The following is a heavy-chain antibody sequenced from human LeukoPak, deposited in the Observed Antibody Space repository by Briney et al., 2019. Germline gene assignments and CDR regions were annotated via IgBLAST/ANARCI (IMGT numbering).Heavy chain of an antibody. J-gene: IGHJ3*02. CDR2: ISAYNGNT. CDR3: ARPKEYYDILTGYYQPDAFDI. D-gene: IGHD3-9*01. CDR1: GYTFTSYG. Sequence: ASVKVSRKASGYTFTSYGISWVRQAPGQGLEWMGWISAYNGNTNYAQKLQGRVTMTTDTSTSTAYMELRSLRSDDTAVYYCARPKEYYDILTGYYQPDAFDIWGQGTMVTVSS. V-gene: IGHV1-18*01.